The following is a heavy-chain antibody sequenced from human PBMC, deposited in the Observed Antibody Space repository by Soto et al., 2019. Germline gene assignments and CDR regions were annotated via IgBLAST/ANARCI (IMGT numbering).Heavy chain of an antibody. CDR3: AKDMRSSQGGSYAAEL. Sequence: LRLSCAASGFFFEDYAMHWVRQAPGKGLEWVSGISWNSGNIGYADSAKGRFTISRDNAKNSLYLQMNSLRTEDTAFYFCAKDMRSSQGGSYAAELWGQGTLVTVSS. D-gene: IGHD3-10*01. J-gene: IGHJ4*02. V-gene: IGHV3-9*01. CDR1: GFFFEDYA. CDR2: ISWNSGNI.